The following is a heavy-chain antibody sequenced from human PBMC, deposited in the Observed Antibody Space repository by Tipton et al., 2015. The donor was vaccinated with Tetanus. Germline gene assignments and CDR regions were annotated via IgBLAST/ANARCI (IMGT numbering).Heavy chain of an antibody. D-gene: IGHD6-19*01. CDR3: ARGPKHWLTAGQVY. CDR2: IHQSGGT. CDR1: GGSISSGNW. V-gene: IGHV4-4*02. Sequence: GLVKPSGTLSLTCAVSGGSISSGNWWSWVRQSPGKGLEWIGEIHQSGGTSYNPSLKSRVSMSVDKSKNEISLKLNSVTAADTAIYYCARGPKHWLTAGQVYWGQGILVTVSS. J-gene: IGHJ4*02.